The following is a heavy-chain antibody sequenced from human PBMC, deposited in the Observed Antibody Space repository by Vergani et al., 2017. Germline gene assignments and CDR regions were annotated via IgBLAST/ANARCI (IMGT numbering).Heavy chain of an antibody. CDR1: GGSINSHNYY. CDR3: ARGSCLGGSCYKPLFDY. D-gene: IGHD2-15*01. Sequence: QVQLQESGPGLVKPSQTLSLTCTVSGGSINSHNYYWSWIRQPAGKGLEWIGRSHTSGSTNYNPSLKSRVTMSEDTSENQLSLNMSSVPAGDTAVCFFARGSCLGGSCYKPLFDYWGQ. CDR2: SHTSGST. J-gene: IGHJ4*02. V-gene: IGHV4-61*02.